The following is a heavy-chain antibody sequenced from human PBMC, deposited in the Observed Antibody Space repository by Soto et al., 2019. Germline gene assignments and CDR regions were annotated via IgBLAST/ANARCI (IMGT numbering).Heavy chain of an antibody. Sequence: QLQLQESGPGLVKPSETLSLTCSVSDDSINSDKYYWGWIRQPPGKGLEWIGSIYYRGNAYYNPTLQTRVTISLDKSKSQFSLKLNSVTAADSAVYFCARLEELATISYYFDFWGPGALVTVSS. CDR2: IYYRGNA. V-gene: IGHV4-39*01. J-gene: IGHJ4*02. D-gene: IGHD1-1*01. CDR3: ARLEELATISYYFDF. CDR1: DDSINSDKYY.